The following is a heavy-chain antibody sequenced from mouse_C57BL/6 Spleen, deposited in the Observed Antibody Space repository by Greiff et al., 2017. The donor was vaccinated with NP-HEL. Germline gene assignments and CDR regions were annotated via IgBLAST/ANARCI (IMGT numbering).Heavy chain of an antibody. CDR2: INPNNGGT. CDR1: GYTFTDYN. V-gene: IGHV1-22*01. Sequence: EVQLQQSGPELVKPGASVKMSCKASGYTFTDYNMHWVKQSHGKSLEWIGYINPNNGGTSYNQKFKGKATLTVNKSSSTAYMELRSLTSEDSAVYYCARFYYDYDGLAYWGQGTLVTVSA. CDR3: ARFYYDYDGLAY. J-gene: IGHJ3*01. D-gene: IGHD2-4*01.